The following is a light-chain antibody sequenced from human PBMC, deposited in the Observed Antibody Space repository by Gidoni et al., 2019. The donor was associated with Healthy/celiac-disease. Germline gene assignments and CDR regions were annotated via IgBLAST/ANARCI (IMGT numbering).Light chain of an antibody. CDR1: SSDVGGYNY. V-gene: IGLV2-14*01. J-gene: IGLJ3*02. CDR3: SSYTSSSTLWV. Sequence: QSALTQPASVSGSPGQSIPISCTGTSSDVGGYNYVSWYQQHPGNAPKLMIYEVSNRPSGVSNRFSGSKSGNTASLTISGLQAEDEADYYCSSYTSSSTLWVFGGGTKLTVL. CDR2: EVS.